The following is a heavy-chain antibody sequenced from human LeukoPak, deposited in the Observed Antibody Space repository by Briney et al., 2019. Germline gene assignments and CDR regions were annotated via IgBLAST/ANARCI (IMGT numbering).Heavy chain of an antibody. CDR3: ARDFCGGDCYSPDY. D-gene: IGHD2-21*02. J-gene: IGHJ4*02. CDR2: INPSGGST. Sequence: ASVKVSCKASGYTFTSYYMHWVRQAPGQGPEWMGIINPSGGSTSYAQKFQGRVTMTRDTSTNTVYMELSSPRSEDTAVYYCARDFCGGDCYSPDYWGQGTLVTVSS. CDR1: GYTFTSYY. V-gene: IGHV1-46*01.